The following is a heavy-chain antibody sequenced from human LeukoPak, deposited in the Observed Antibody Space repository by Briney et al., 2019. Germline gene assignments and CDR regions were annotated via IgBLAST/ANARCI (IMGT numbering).Heavy chain of an antibody. CDR1: GYTFTSYD. CDR3: ARDPSAGAAAAPLDY. CDR2: MNPNSGNT. D-gene: IGHD6-13*01. Sequence: ASVKVSCKASGYTFTSYDINWVRQATGQGLEWMGWMNPNSGNTGYAQKFQGRVTITADESTSTAYMELSSLRSEDTAVYYCARDPSAGAAAAPLDYWGQGTLVTVSS. V-gene: IGHV1-8*01. J-gene: IGHJ4*02.